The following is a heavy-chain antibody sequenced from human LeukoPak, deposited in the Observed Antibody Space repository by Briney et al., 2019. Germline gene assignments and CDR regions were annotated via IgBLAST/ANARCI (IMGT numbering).Heavy chain of an antibody. D-gene: IGHD2-15*01. J-gene: IGHJ5*02. CDR1: GGSFSGYY. CDR3: ASTTVVIAASWFDP. V-gene: IGHV4-34*01. CDR2: INHSGST. Sequence: SEPLSLTCALYGGSFSGYYWSWIRQPPGKGLDWIGEINHSGSTNYNPSLESRVTISVDTSKNQFSLKLSSVTAADTAVYYCASTTVVIAASWFDPWGEGTLVTVSS.